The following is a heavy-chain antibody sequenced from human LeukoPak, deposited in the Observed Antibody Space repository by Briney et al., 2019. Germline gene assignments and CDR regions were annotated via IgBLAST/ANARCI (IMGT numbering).Heavy chain of an antibody. CDR3: ARVGDYGDYVDFYFDY. V-gene: IGHV3-21*01. CDR1: GITFSSYS. J-gene: IGHJ4*02. Sequence: GGSLRLSCAASGITFSSYSMNWVRQAPGKGLEWVSCISSSGNSIYYADSVKGRFTISRDNAKNSLYLQMNSLRAEDTAVYYCARVGDYGDYVDFYFDYWGQGTLVTVSS. CDR2: ISSSGNSI. D-gene: IGHD4-17*01.